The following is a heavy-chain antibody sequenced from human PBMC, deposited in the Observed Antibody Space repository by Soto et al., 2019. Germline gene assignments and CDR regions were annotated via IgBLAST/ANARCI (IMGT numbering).Heavy chain of an antibody. CDR1: GFTFSSYA. Sequence: GGSLRLSCAASGFTFSSYAMSWVRRAPGKGLEWVSAISGSGGSTHYADSVKGRFTIARDNSKNTLYLQMNSLRAEDTAVYYCARDRYGDYPFAYWGQGTLVTVSS. D-gene: IGHD4-17*01. CDR3: ARDRYGDYPFAY. CDR2: ISGSGGST. V-gene: IGHV3-23*01. J-gene: IGHJ4*02.